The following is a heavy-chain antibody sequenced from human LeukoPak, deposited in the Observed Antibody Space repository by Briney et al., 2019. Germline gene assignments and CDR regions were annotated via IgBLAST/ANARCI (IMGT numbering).Heavy chain of an antibody. V-gene: IGHV1-2*02. CDR3: ARADPVAY. CDR1: GDIFTGSF. J-gene: IGHJ4*02. CDR2: INSNTGGT. Sequence: GASVKVSRKASGDIFTGSFIHWVRQAPGQGLEWMGWINSNTGGTKFAQKFQGRVTMTRDTSISTAYMELSSLRSDDTAVYYCARADPVAYWGQGTQVTVSS.